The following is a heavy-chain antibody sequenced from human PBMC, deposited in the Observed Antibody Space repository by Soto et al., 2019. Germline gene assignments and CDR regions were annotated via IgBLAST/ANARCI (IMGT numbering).Heavy chain of an antibody. V-gene: IGHV3-23*01. D-gene: IGHD3-3*01. CDR1: GFTFSSYA. Sequence: GGSLRLSCAASGFTFSSYAMSWVRQAPGKGLEWVSAISGSGGSTYYADSVKGRFTISRDNSKNTLYLQMNSLRAEDTAVYYCAKGITIFGVVILYGMDVWGQGTTVTVSS. CDR3: AKGITIFGVVILYGMDV. CDR2: ISGSGGST. J-gene: IGHJ6*02.